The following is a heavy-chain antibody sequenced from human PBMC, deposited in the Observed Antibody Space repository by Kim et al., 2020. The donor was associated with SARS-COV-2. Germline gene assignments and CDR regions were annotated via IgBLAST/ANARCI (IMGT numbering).Heavy chain of an antibody. V-gene: IGHV3-30*04. CDR1: GFTFSSYA. D-gene: IGHD3-22*01. CDR3: ARGHNTMIVVVITDYYG. CDR2: ISYDGSNK. J-gene: IGHJ6*01. Sequence: GGSLRLSCAASGFTFSSYAMHWVRQAPGKGLEWVAVISYDGSNKYYADSVKGRFTISRDNSKNTLYLQMNSLRAEDTAVYYCARGHNTMIVVVITDYYG.